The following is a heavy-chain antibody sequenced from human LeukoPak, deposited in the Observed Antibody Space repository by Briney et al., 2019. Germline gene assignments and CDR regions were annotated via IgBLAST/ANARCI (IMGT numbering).Heavy chain of an antibody. CDR3: ARVGSDSRDFYYMDV. Sequence: SETLSLTCTVSGGSITPYYWSWIRQPPGKGPGWVGFIYYSGSANYNPSLKSRVTMSVDTSKTQFSLRLNSMTAADTAVYYCARVGSDSRDFYYMDVWGKGTMVTVSS. D-gene: IGHD3-22*01. CDR1: GGSITPYY. V-gene: IGHV4-59*01. CDR2: IYYSGSA. J-gene: IGHJ6*03.